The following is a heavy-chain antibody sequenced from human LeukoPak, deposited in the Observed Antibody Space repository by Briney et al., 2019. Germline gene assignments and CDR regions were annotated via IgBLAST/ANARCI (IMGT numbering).Heavy chain of an antibody. Sequence: GQSLRLSCTTSGFIFGDYNMNLVRQAPGKGLEWVGYIRAKIHDGTTDFAASVKGRFTISRDDSKSIAYLQMTSLKSEDTAVYYCSRGQKDPYGPEFDYWGQGTLVTVSS. J-gene: IGHJ4*02. V-gene: IGHV3-49*04. CDR2: IRAKIHDGTT. D-gene: IGHD3-10*01. CDR3: SRGQKDPYGPEFDY. CDR1: GFIFGDYN.